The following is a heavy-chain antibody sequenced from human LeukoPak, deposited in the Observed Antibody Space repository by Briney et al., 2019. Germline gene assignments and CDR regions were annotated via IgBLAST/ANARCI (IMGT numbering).Heavy chain of an antibody. CDR3: ARSPYGDYVDY. V-gene: IGHV3-11*06. Sequence: GGSLRLSCAASGFTFSDYYMSWIRQAPGKGLEWVSYISSSSYTNYADSVKGRFTISRDNAKNSLYLQMNSPRAEDTAVYYCARSPYGDYVDYWGQGTLVTVSS. CDR2: ISSSSYT. J-gene: IGHJ4*02. D-gene: IGHD4-17*01. CDR1: GFTFSDYY.